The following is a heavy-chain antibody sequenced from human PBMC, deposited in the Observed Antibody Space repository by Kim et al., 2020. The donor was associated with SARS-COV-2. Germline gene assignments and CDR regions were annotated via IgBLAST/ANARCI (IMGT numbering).Heavy chain of an antibody. Sequence: SETLSLTCTVSGDSISGSTYYWGWIRQPPGKGLEWIGSIYHTGNTYYNPSLKSRVTIVVDTSKNQFSLNLNSVTAADSAVYYCATHCSGGDCYGWVWFDPWGQGTLVTVSS. CDR1: GDSISGSTYY. CDR3: ATHCSGGDCYGWVWFDP. V-gene: IGHV4-39*01. CDR2: IYHTGNT. D-gene: IGHD2-15*01. J-gene: IGHJ5*02.